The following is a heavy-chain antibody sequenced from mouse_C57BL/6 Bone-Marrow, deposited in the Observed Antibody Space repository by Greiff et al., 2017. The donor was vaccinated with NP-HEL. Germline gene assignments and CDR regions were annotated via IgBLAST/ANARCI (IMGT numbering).Heavy chain of an antibody. CDR1: GYTFTDYY. D-gene: IGHD2-10*01. V-gene: IGHV1-26*01. J-gene: IGHJ3*01. CDR3: ARSTYSAY. CDR2: INPNNGGT. Sequence: EVQLQQSGPELVKPGASVKISCKASGYTFTDYYMNWVKQSHGKSLEWIGDINPNNGGTSYNQKFKGKATLTVDKSSSTAYMELRSLTSEDSAVYYCARSTYSAYWGQGTLVTVSA.